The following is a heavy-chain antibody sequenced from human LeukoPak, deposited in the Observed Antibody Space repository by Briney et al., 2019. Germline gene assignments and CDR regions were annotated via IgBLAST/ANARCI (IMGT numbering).Heavy chain of an antibody. CDR3: ASGGVVRPFDC. D-gene: IGHD3-3*01. Sequence: PGGSLRLSCAASGFTVSSNYMSWVRQAPGKGLEWVSVIYSGGSTYYADSVKGRFTISRDNSTNTLYLQMTSLRAQDTAVYYCASGGVVRPFDCCGQGTLVAVSS. J-gene: IGHJ4*02. CDR1: GFTVSSNY. V-gene: IGHV3-66*01. CDR2: IYSGGST.